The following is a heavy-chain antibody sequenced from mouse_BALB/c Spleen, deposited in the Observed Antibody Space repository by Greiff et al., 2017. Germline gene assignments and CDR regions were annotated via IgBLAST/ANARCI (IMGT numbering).Heavy chain of an antibody. D-gene: IGHD1-1*01. Sequence: EVKLVESGGGLVQPGGSRKLSCAASGFTFSSFGMHWVRQAPEKGLEWVAYISSGSSTIYYADTVKGRFTISRDNPKNTLFLQMTSLRSEDTAMYYCAREGEITTVVADFDVWGAGTTVTVSS. V-gene: IGHV5-17*02. J-gene: IGHJ1*01. CDR1: GFTFSSFG. CDR3: AREGEITTVVADFDV. CDR2: ISSGSSTI.